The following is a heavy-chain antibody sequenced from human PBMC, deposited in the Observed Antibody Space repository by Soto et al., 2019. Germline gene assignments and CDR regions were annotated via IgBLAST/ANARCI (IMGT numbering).Heavy chain of an antibody. J-gene: IGHJ6*02. D-gene: IGHD6-13*01. Sequence: VKVGCNAAGGTFSSYAISWVRLALGQGLEWMGGIIPLFGTANYAQKPQGRVTMTTDTSTSTAYMELRSLRSDDTAVSYCPRDRAAAGYYYYGMDVWGQGTTVTVPS. CDR3: PRDRAAAGYYYYGMDV. V-gene: IGHV1-69*13. CDR1: GGTFSSYA. CDR2: IIPLFGTA.